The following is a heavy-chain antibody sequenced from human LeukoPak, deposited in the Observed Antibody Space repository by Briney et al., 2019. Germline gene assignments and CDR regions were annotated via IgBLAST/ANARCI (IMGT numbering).Heavy chain of an antibody. V-gene: IGHV3-64*01. CDR3: ASGRHSGNYYKSPSTHDY. CDR2: IFSDGGST. D-gene: IGHD3-10*01. J-gene: IGHJ4*02. Sequence: PGGSLRLSCAASGFSFSSYSMHWVRQAPGKGLEYVSAIFSDGGSTYYANSVKGRFTISRDNSKNTLYLQMGSLRAEDMAVYYCASGRHSGNYYKSPSTHDYWGQGTLVTV. CDR1: GFSFSSYS.